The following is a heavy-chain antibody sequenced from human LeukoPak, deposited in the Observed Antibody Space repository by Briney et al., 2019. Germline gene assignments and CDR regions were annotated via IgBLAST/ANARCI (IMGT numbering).Heavy chain of an antibody. CDR3: ARVRTSCNPECDYYYMDV. CDR2: IYSSGGT. J-gene: IGHJ6*03. Sequence: SEALSLTCTVSGGSISSYYWSWIRQPAGKGLEWIGRIYSSGGTDYNPSLKSRVTMSVDTSKNQFSLKLSSVTAADTAVYYCARVRTSCNPECDYYYMDVWGKGTTVTVSS. D-gene: IGHD2-2*01. CDR1: GGSISSYY. V-gene: IGHV4-4*07.